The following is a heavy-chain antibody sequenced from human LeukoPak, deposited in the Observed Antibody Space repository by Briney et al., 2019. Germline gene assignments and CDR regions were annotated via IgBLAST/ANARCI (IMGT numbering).Heavy chain of an antibody. J-gene: IGHJ4*02. CDR3: ARVGKPYGLDF. Sequence: PGGSLRLSCEASGFTFSTYWIHWVRQAPGKGLESVSFIKSDGSGATYADSVRGRFTISRDNAKNTLYLQMNSLRVDDTAVYYCARVGKPYGLDFWGQGTMVTVSP. CDR2: IKSDGSGA. D-gene: IGHD3-10*01. V-gene: IGHV3-74*01. CDR1: GFTFSTYW.